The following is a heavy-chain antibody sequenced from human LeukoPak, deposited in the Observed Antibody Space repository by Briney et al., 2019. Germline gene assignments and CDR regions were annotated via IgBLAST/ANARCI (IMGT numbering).Heavy chain of an antibody. CDR1: GYTFTSYD. J-gene: IGHJ4*02. Sequence: GASVKVSCKASGYTFTSYDINWVRQATGQGLEWMGRIIPILGIANYAQKFQGRVTITADKSTSTAYMELSSLRSEDTAVYYCAYTVTTIHGLGYWGQGTLVTVSS. D-gene: IGHD4-11*01. CDR3: AYTVTTIHGLGY. V-gene: IGHV1-69*04. CDR2: IIPILGIA.